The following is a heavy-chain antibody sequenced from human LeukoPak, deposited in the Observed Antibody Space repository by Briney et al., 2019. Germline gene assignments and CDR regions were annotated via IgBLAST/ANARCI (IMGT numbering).Heavy chain of an antibody. Sequence: SETLSLTCTVSRGSINSYYWSWIRQPPGKGLECLGYTYYSGSTNYNPSLESRVTISVDTSKNQFSLKLSSVTAADTAVYYCAAESERWLVRSWGQGTLVTVSS. D-gene: IGHD6-19*01. J-gene: IGHJ4*02. CDR2: TYYSGST. V-gene: IGHV4-59*03. CDR3: AAESERWLVRS. CDR1: RGSINSYY.